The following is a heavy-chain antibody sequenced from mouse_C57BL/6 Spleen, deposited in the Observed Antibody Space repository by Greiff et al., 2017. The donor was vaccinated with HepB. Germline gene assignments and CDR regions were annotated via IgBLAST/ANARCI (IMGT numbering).Heavy chain of an antibody. D-gene: IGHD2-4*01. CDR1: GFTFSSYA. CDR3: TRELNYDYEAWFAY. Sequence: EVQVVESGEGLVKPGGSLKLSCAASGFTFSSYAMSWVRQTPEKRLEWVAYISSGGDYIYYADTVKGRFTISRDNARNTLYLQMSSLKSEDTAMYYCTRELNYDYEAWFAYWGQGTLVTVSA. CDR2: ISSGGDYI. V-gene: IGHV5-9-1*02. J-gene: IGHJ3*01.